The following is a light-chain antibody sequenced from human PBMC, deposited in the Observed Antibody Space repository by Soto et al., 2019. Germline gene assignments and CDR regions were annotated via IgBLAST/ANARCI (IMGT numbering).Light chain of an antibody. CDR1: QTINNW. Sequence: DIQMTQSPSTLSASIGDRVTITCRASQTINNWLAWYQQKPGKAPNLLIYHASNLETGVPSRFSGSAFGTEFTLTISSLQPDDFATYYCQHYTSYPGTFVQGNKVEIK. V-gene: IGKV1-5*01. J-gene: IGKJ1*01. CDR2: HAS. CDR3: QHYTSYPGT.